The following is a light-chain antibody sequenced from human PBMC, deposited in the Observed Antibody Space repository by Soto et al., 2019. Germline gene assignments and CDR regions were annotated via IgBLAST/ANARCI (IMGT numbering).Light chain of an antibody. V-gene: IGKV3-15*01. CDR3: QQYGSSGT. Sequence: VVMSHAPATLYVTPLLGATLSFWASQPVSDKLAWYQQKPGQAPRLLIFGASSSANGIPARFSGSGSGTDFTLTISRLEPEYFAVYCCQQYGSSGTFGQGTKVDI. CDR2: GAS. J-gene: IGKJ1*01. CDR1: QPVSDK.